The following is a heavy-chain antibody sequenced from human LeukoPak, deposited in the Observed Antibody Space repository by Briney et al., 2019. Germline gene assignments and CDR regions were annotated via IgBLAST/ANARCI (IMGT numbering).Heavy chain of an antibody. CDR1: GGSISSYY. D-gene: IGHD3-22*01. J-gene: IGHJ3*02. CDR2: IYTSGST. Sequence: PSETLSLTCTVSGGSISSYYWSWIRQPAGKGLEWIGRIYTSGSTNYNPSLKSRVTMSVDTSKNQFSLKLSSVTAADTAVYYCARDKPHYYYDSSGYYYYAFDIWGQGTIVTVSS. CDR3: ARDKPHYYYDSSGYYYYAFDI. V-gene: IGHV4-4*07.